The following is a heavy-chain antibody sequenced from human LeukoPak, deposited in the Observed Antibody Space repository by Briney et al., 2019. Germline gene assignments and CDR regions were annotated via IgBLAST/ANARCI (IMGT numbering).Heavy chain of an antibody. V-gene: IGHV3-30*04. CDR1: GFNFNTYA. J-gene: IGHJ6*03. CDR2: VLFDGSDQ. CDR3: ARVGYGDYYYYYMDV. Sequence: GGSLRLSCAASGFNFNTYAMKWVRQAPGKGLEWLAVVLFDGSDQYYADSVQGRFTISRDNAKNSLYLQMNSLRAEDTAVYYCARVGYGDYYYYYMDVWGKGTTVTVSS. D-gene: IGHD4-17*01.